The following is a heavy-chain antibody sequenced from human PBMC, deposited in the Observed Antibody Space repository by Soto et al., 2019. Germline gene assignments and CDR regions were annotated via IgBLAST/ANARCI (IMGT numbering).Heavy chain of an antibody. Sequence: SVKVSCKASGGTFSSYAISWVRQAPGQGLEWMGGIIPIFGTANYAQKFQGRVTITADESTSTAYMELSSLRSEDTAVYYCARDHQGIAAAGPHYYGMDVWGQGTTVTVSS. D-gene: IGHD6-13*01. CDR1: GGTFSSYA. CDR2: IIPIFGTA. CDR3: ARDHQGIAAAGPHYYGMDV. V-gene: IGHV1-69*13. J-gene: IGHJ6*02.